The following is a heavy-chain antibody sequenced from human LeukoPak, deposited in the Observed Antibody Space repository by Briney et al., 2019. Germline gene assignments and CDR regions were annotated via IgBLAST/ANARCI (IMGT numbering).Heavy chain of an antibody. CDR2: MNQDGSEK. Sequence: PGGSLRLSCAASVFTFSIYWMSWVRQAPGKGPEGVANMNQDGSEKYYVDSVKGRFTISRDNAKNSLYLQMNSLRAEDTAVYYCEAGRYGSTGYGGYWGQGTLVTVSS. J-gene: IGHJ4*02. CDR1: VFTFSIYW. CDR3: EAGRYGSTGYGGY. D-gene: IGHD3-10*01. V-gene: IGHV3-7*02.